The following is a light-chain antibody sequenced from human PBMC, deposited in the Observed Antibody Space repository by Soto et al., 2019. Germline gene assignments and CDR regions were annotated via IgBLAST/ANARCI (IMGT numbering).Light chain of an antibody. J-gene: IGLJ2*01. CDR3: LLYYGGAQLVV. CDR2: DTN. Sequence: QAVVTQEPSLTVSPGGTVTLTCASSTGAVTSGHYPNWFQQKPGQAPRSLIFDTNNKHSWTPARFSGSLLGDKAALTLSGVQPEDEADYYCLLYYGGAQLVVFGGGTQLTVL. CDR1: TGAVTSGHY. V-gene: IGLV7-43*01.